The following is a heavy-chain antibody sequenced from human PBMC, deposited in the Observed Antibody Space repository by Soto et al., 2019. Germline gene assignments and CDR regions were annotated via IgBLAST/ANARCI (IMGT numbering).Heavy chain of an antibody. D-gene: IGHD5-18*01. J-gene: IGHJ3*02. CDR2: IYYSGST. CDR3: ARGYSYVDAFDI. V-gene: IGHV4-59*01. Sequence: SETLSLTCTVSGGSISSYYWSWIRQPPGKGLEWIGYIYYSGSTNYNPSLKSRVTISVDTSKNQFSLKLSSVTAADTAVYYCARGYSYVDAFDIWGQGTMVTVSS. CDR1: GGSISSYY.